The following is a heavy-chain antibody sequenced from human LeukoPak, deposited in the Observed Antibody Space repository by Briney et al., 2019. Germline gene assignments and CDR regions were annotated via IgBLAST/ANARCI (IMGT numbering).Heavy chain of an antibody. Sequence: PGGSLRLSCAASGFTFSNHAMNWVRQAPGKGLEWVSVIYVDGTTYYADSVKGRFTISRDNSKNTLSLQMNSLRAEDTAVYYCARGDGYNFFDYWGQGTLVTVSS. CDR2: IYVDGTT. J-gene: IGHJ4*02. V-gene: IGHV3-53*01. CDR3: ARGDGYNFFDY. CDR1: GFTFSNHA. D-gene: IGHD5-24*01.